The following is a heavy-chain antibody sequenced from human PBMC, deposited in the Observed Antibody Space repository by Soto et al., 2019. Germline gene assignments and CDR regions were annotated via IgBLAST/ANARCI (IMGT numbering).Heavy chain of an antibody. CDR3: ARELAEKPPRLPRAAPEVYFDY. V-gene: IGHV1-69*08. CDR2: IIPILGIA. Sequence: QVQLVQSGAEVKKPGSSVKVSCKASGGTFSSYTISWVRQAPGQGLEWMGRIIPILGIANYAQKFQGRVTITADKSTSTAYMELSSLRSEDTAVYYCARELAEKPPRLPRAAPEVYFDYWGQGTLVTVSS. J-gene: IGHJ4*02. D-gene: IGHD2-15*01. CDR1: GGTFSSYT.